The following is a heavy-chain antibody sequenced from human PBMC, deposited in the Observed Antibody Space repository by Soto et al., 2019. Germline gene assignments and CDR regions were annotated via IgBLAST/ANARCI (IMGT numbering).Heavy chain of an antibody. Sequence: SETLSLTCTVSGGSISSYYWSWIRQPPGKGLEWIGYIYYSGSPNHNPSLKSRVTISVDKYKNQFSLKLSSVTAADTAVYYCAREWFVGARDSDAFDIWGQGTMVTVSS. CDR3: AREWFVGARDSDAFDI. D-gene: IGHD1-26*01. J-gene: IGHJ3*02. CDR2: IYYSGSP. V-gene: IGHV4-59*01. CDR1: GGSISSYY.